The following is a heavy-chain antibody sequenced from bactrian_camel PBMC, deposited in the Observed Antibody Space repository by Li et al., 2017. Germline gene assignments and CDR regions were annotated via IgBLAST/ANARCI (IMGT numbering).Heavy chain of an antibody. Sequence: VQLVESGGGSVQTGGSLRLSCSISGVASENYCIGWFRQAPGKEREAVATLYSGNNATYYADSVKDRFTVSRDNAQNTIYLQMNNLKSEDTARYYCAADEDELGSDWCMRRDDFRFWGLGTQVTVS. CDR2: LYSGNNAT. CDR3: AADEDELGSDWCMRRDDFRF. V-gene: IGHV3-2*01. CDR1: GVASENYC. D-gene: IGHD6*01. J-gene: IGHJ6*01.